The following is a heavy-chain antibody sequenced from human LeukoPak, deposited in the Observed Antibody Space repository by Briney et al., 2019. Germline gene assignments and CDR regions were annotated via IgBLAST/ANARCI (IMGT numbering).Heavy chain of an antibody. CDR3: ARDHDSSGYSYVDV. CDR2: IYYSGST. V-gene: IGHV4-39*02. J-gene: IGHJ6*04. Sequence: SETLSLTCTVSGGSISSSTYYWGWIRQSPGKGLEWIGSIYYSGSTYYNPSLQSRVTMSVDTSKNQFSLKLGSVTAADTAVYYCARDHDSSGYSYVDVWGKGTTVTVSS. CDR1: GGSISSSTYY. D-gene: IGHD3-22*01.